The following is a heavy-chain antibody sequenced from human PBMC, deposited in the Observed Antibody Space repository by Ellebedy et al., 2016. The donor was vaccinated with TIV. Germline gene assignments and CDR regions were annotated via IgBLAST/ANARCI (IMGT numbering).Heavy chain of an antibody. V-gene: IGHV5-51*01. D-gene: IGHD4-23*01. CDR2: IYPDDSDT. Sequence: GESLKISXKGSGYSFTSHWIAWVRQMPGKGLEWMGIIYPDDSDTRYSPSFQGQVTISVDKSIATAFLHWSSLKASDTAMYYCARPGNGGKDRAAFDFWGPGTLVTVSS. CDR3: ARPGNGGKDRAAFDF. J-gene: IGHJ3*01. CDR1: GYSFTSHW.